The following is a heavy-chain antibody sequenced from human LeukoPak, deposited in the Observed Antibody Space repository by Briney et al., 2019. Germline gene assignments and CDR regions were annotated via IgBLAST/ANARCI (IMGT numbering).Heavy chain of an antibody. Sequence: ASVKVSCKASGGTFSSYAISWVRQAPGQGLEWMGGIIPIFGTANYAQKLQGRVTMTTDTSTSTAYMELRRLRSDDTAVYYCARDHSYSGYDIYGMDVWGQGTTVTVSS. V-gene: IGHV1-69*05. CDR1: GGTFSSYA. D-gene: IGHD5-12*01. CDR2: IIPIFGTA. J-gene: IGHJ6*02. CDR3: ARDHSYSGYDIYGMDV.